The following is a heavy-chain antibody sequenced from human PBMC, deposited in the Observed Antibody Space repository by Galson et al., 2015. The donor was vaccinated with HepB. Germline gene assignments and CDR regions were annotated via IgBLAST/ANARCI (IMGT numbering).Heavy chain of an antibody. CDR3: ARGGGYSSSWYSQVNKNGMDV. J-gene: IGHJ6*02. CDR2: INHSGST. D-gene: IGHD6-13*01. CDR1: GGSFSGYY. Sequence: ETLSLTCAVYGGSFSGYYWSWIRQPPGEGLEWIGEINHSGSTNYNPSLKSRVTIAVDTSKNQFSLKLSSVTAADTAVYYCARGGGYSSSWYSQVNKNGMDVWGQGTTVTVSS. V-gene: IGHV4-34*01.